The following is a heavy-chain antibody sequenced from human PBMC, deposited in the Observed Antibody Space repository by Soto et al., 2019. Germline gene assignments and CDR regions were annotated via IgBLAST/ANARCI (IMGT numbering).Heavy chain of an antibody. CDR2: ISSSGGDT. D-gene: IGHD2-15*01. CDR1: GFTFTTYA. Sequence: GGSLRLSCAASGFTFTTYAMNWVRQAPGKGLEWVSTISSSGGDTYYADSVKGRFTISSDNSKSTVYLQMIGLRAEDTAVYYGVRGSRGSDFWGQGTLVTVSS. V-gene: IGHV3-23*01. CDR3: VRGSRGSDF. J-gene: IGHJ4*02.